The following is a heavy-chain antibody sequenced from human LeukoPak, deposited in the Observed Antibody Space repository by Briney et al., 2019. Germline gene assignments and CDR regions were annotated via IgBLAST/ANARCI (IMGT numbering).Heavy chain of an antibody. CDR3: ARERSTVTTYYFDY. D-gene: IGHD4-17*01. J-gene: IGHJ4*02. V-gene: IGHV3-48*02. CDR1: GFTFSSYS. Sequence: PGGSLGLSCAASGFTFSSYSMNWVRQAPGKGLEWVSYISSSSSTIYYADSVKGRFTISRDNAKNSLYLQMNSLRDEDTAVYYCARERSTVTTYYFDYWGQGTLVTVSS. CDR2: ISSSSSTI.